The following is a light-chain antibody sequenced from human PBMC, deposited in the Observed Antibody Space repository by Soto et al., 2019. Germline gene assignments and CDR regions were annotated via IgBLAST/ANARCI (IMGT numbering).Light chain of an antibody. J-gene: IGLJ2*01. CDR1: SNDVGGYNH. Sequence: QSVLTQPASVSGSPGQSITISCTGTSNDVGGYNHVSWYQQHPGKAPKLIIYEVIYRPSGVSNRFSGSKSGNTASLTISGLQPEDEADYYCNSYRSTDPVVFGGGTKLTVL. CDR2: EVI. V-gene: IGLV2-14*01. CDR3: NSYRSTDPVV.